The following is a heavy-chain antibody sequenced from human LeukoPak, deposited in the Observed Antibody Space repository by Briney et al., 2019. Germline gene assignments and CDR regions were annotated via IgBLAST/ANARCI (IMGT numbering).Heavy chain of an antibody. CDR3: ARDRVLIQQWLEGSYYGMDV. CDR1: GFTVSSNY. Sequence: GGSLRLSCAASGFTVSSNYKSWVRQAPGKGLEWVSVIYSGGSTYYADSVKGRFTISRDNSKNTLYLQMNSLRAEDTAVYYCARDRVLIQQWLEGSYYGMDVWGQGTTVTVSS. D-gene: IGHD6-19*01. J-gene: IGHJ6*02. CDR2: IYSGGST. V-gene: IGHV3-66*01.